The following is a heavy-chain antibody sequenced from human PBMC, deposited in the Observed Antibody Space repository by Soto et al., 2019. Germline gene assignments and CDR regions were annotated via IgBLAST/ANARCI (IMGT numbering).Heavy chain of an antibody. Sequence: QVQLVESGGGVVQPGRSLRLSCAASGFTFSSYAMHWVRQAPGKGLEWVAVISYDGSNKYYADSVKGRFTISRANXXNTLYLQMNSLRAEDTAVYYCARDSHDSSGYPSDYWGQGTLVTVSS. D-gene: IGHD3-22*01. J-gene: IGHJ4*02. CDR1: GFTFSSYA. CDR3: ARDSHDSSGYPSDY. V-gene: IGHV3-30-3*01. CDR2: ISYDGSNK.